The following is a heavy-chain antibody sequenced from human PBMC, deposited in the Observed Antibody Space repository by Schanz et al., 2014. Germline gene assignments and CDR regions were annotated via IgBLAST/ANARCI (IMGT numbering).Heavy chain of an antibody. V-gene: IGHV3-23*04. Sequence: EVQVVESGGDLVQPGGSLRLSCAVSGCTFSNYGMGWVRQAPGKGLEWVSAISGSGGSTYYADSVKGRFTISRDNSKNTLYLQMNSLRAEDTAVYYCAKGSVVVVAATLPFDYWGQGTLVTVSS. CDR1: GCTFSNYG. CDR3: AKGSVVVVAATLPFDY. J-gene: IGHJ4*02. D-gene: IGHD2-15*01. CDR2: ISGSGGST.